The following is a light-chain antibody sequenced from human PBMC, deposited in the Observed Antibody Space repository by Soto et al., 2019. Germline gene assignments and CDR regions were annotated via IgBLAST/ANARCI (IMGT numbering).Light chain of an antibody. CDR3: QQYNNWPSLT. J-gene: IGKJ4*01. CDR2: GAS. CDR1: QSVSSN. V-gene: IGKV3-15*01. Sequence: EIVMTQSPATLSVSTGERATLSCRASQSVSSNLAWYQQKPGQAPRLLIYGASTRATGIPARFSGSGSGTEFTLSISSLQSEDVAVYYCQQYNNWPSLTFGGGTKVEIK.